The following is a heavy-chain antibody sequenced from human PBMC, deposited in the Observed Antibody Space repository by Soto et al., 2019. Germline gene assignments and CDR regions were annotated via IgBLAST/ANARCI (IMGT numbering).Heavy chain of an antibody. D-gene: IGHD3-16*02. CDR3: AREVPSNDYVWGSYRYGSDY. V-gene: IGHV4-61*01. CDR2: IYYSGST. J-gene: IGHJ4*02. CDR1: GGSVSSGSYY. Sequence: PSETLSLTCTVSGGSVSSGSYYWSWIRQPPGKGLEWIGYIYYSGSTNYNPSLKSRVTISVDTSKNQFSLKLSSVTAADTAVYYCAREVPSNDYVWGSYRYGSDYWGQGTLVTVSS.